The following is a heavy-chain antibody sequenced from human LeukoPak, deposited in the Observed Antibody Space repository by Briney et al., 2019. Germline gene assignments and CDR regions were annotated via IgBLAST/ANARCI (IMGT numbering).Heavy chain of an antibody. J-gene: IGHJ3*02. V-gene: IGHV1-46*01. D-gene: IGHD3-22*01. Sequence: ASVKVSCKASGYTFTSYYMHWVRQAPGQGLEWMGIINPSGGSTSYAQKFRGRVTMTRDTSTSTVYMELSSLRSEDTAVYYCARRGKNYYDSSSEEAFDIWGQGTMVTVSS. CDR1: GYTFTSYY. CDR3: ARRGKNYYDSSSEEAFDI. CDR2: INPSGGST.